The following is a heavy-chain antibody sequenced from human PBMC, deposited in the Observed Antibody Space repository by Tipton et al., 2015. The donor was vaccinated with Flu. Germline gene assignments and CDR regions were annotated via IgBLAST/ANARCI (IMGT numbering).Heavy chain of an antibody. CDR1: GGSISSYY. V-gene: IGHV4-59*08. Sequence: SLTCTVSGGSISSYYWSWIRQPPGKGLEWIGYIYYSGSTNYNPSLKSRVTISVDTSKNQFSLKLSSVTAADTAVYYCASRVVPAAISPHDAFDIWGQGTMVTVSS. CDR2: IYYSGST. J-gene: IGHJ3*02. D-gene: IGHD2-2*01. CDR3: ASRVVPAAISPHDAFDI.